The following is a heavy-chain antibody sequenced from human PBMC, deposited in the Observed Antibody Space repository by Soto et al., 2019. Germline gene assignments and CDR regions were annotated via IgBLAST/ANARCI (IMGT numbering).Heavy chain of an antibody. D-gene: IGHD3-10*01. V-gene: IGHV1-3*01. CDR1: GYTFTSYA. J-gene: IGHJ6*02. CDR3: ATAGTLWFGAPPGMDV. Sequence: ASVKVSCKASGYTFTSYAMHWVRQAPGQRLEWMGWINAGNGNTKYSQKFQGRVTITRDTSASTAYMELSRLRSEDTAVYYCATAGTLWFGAPPGMDVWGQGTTVTVYS. CDR2: INAGNGNT.